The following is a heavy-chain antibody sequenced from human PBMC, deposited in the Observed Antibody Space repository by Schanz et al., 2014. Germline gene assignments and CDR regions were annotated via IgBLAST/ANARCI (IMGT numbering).Heavy chain of an antibody. CDR1: GFTFATYW. J-gene: IGHJ6*02. V-gene: IGHV3-7*03. CDR2: INQDGSHK. CDR3: ARQRSYFYAMDV. Sequence: DVQLVESGGDLVQPGGSLRLSCAVSGFTFATYWMTWVRQAPGKGLEWVATINQDGSHKYYVDSVKGRFTISRDNAKNSLFLQMNSLRAEDTAVYYCARQRSYFYAMDVWGQGTTVTVSS.